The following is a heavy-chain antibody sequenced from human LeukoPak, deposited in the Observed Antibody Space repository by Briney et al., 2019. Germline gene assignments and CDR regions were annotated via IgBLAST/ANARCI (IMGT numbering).Heavy chain of an antibody. D-gene: IGHD2-15*01. CDR3: ARRGGGSWYYFDY. CDR2: IYYSGST. V-gene: IGHV4-39*01. Sequence: SETLSPTCTVSGGSISSSNSYWDWIRQPPGMGLEWIGNIYYSGSTNYNASLKSRVTISVDTSKNQFSLKVSSVTAADTALYYCARRGGGSWYYFDYWGQGTLVTVSS. J-gene: IGHJ4*02. CDR1: GGSISSSNSY.